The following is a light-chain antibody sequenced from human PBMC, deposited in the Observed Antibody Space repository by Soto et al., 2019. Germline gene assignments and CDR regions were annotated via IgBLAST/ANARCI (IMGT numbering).Light chain of an antibody. CDR1: QSVSSY. CDR2: DTS. V-gene: IGKV3-15*01. J-gene: IGKJ5*01. CDR3: QQYNNWPPIT. Sequence: EIVLTQSPATLSLSPGERATLSCRASQSVSSYLAWYQQKPGQAPRLLIYDTSTRATGIPARFSGSGSGTEFTLTISSLQSEDFAVYYCQQYNNWPPITFGQGHDWRL.